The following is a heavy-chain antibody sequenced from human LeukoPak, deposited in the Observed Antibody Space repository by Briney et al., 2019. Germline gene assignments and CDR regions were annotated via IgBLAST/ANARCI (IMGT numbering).Heavy chain of an antibody. D-gene: IGHD3-22*01. CDR3: ASHYYDSSDYYYFAFDI. CDR1: GFTFSSYS. CDR2: ISSSSSYI. J-gene: IGHJ3*02. V-gene: IGHV3-21*04. Sequence: GGSLRLSCAASGFTFSSYSMNWVRQAPGKGLEWVSSISSSSSYIYYADSVKGRFTISRDNAKNSLYLLMNSLRAEDTAVYYCASHYYDSSDYYYFAFDIWGQGTMVTVSS.